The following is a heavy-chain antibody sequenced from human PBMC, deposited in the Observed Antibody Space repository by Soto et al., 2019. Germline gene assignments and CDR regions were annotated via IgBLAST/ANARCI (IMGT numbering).Heavy chain of an antibody. CDR2: VHYSGST. D-gene: IGHD2-2*01. CDR3: AREETPFEKYLSSTSCYYYYMDV. Sequence: SETLSLTCTVSGGSISGYSWSWIRQSPGKGLEWIGYVHYSGSTNYNPSLKSRVTISVDTSKNQFSLKLSSVTAADTAVYYCAREETPFEKYLSSTSCYYYYMDVWGKGNTVTVSS. J-gene: IGHJ6*03. V-gene: IGHV4-59*12. CDR1: GGSISGYS.